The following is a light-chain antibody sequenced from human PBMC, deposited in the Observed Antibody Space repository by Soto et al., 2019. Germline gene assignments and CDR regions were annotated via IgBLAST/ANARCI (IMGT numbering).Light chain of an antibody. J-gene: IGKJ2*01. CDR3: QKANRFPYT. CDR2: AAS. Sequence: DIQMTQSPSSVSASVGDRVTITCRASQGISSWLAWYQQKPGKAPNLLIFAASRLQSGVPSRFSGSGAGTDFTLTISRLQPDDFSTYRCQKANRFPYTCGQGTKLQLK. CDR1: QGISSW. V-gene: IGKV1-12*01.